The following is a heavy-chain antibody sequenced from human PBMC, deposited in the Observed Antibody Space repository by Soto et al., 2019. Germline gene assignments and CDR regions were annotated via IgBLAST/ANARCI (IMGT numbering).Heavy chain of an antibody. V-gene: IGHV4-34*01. Sequence: PAETLSLTCSVYGGSFRGYYWSCIRQPLGKGLEWIGEINHSGSTNYNPSLKSRVTISVDTSKNQFSLKLSSVTAADTAVYYCASSSSSYYYYGMDVWGQGTAVSVSS. CDR2: INHSGST. CDR1: GGSFRGYY. D-gene: IGHD6-13*01. J-gene: IGHJ6*02. CDR3: ASSSSSYYYYGMDV.